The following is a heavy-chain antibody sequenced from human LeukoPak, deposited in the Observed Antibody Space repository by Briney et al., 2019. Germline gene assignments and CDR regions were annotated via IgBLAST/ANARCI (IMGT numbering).Heavy chain of an antibody. CDR2: IRSKAYGGTT. CDR3: TRDDPLYGDYPYYYYYGMDV. J-gene: IGHJ6*02. D-gene: IGHD4-17*01. Sequence: PGGSLRLSCTASGFTFGDYAMSWFRQAPGKGLEWVGFIRSKAYGGTTEYAASVKGRFTISRDDSKSIAYLQMNSLKTEDTAVYYCTRDDPLYGDYPYYYYYGMDVWGQGTTVTVSS. CDR1: GFTFGDYA. V-gene: IGHV3-49*03.